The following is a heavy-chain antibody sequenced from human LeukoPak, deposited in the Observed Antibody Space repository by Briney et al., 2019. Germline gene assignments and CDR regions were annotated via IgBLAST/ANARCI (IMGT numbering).Heavy chain of an antibody. V-gene: IGHV3-23*01. D-gene: IGHD1-26*01. CDR1: GFTFSSYA. Sequence: GGSLRLSCAASGFTFSSYAMSWVRQAPGKGLEWVSSIGGSGGSTSYADSVKGRFTISRDNSKNTLYLQMNSLRVEDTAVYYCAKGDTTWELPHDYWGQGTLVTVSS. CDR3: AKGDTTWELPHDY. CDR2: IGGSGGST. J-gene: IGHJ4*02.